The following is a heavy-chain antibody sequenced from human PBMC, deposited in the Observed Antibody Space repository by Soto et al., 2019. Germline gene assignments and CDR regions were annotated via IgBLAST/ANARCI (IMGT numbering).Heavy chain of an antibody. D-gene: IGHD3-3*01. CDR2: INPSGGST. J-gene: IGHJ6*03. V-gene: IGHV1-46*03. CDR3: ARDTEFLDFWSGYYVPTAMDV. CDR1: GYTFTSYY. Sequence: ASVKVSCKASGYTFTSYYMHWVRQAPGQGLKWMGIINPSGGSTSYAQKFQGRVTMTRDTSTSTVYMELSSLRSEDTAVYYCARDTEFLDFWSGYYVPTAMDVWGKGTTVTVSS.